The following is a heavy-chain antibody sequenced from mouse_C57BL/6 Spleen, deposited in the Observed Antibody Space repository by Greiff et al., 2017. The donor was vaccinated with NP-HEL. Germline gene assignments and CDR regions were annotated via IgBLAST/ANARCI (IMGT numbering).Heavy chain of an antibody. CDR3: VRQYDYDNYAMEY. V-gene: IGHV10-1*01. CDR1: GFSFNTYA. Sequence: EVKLVESGGGLVQPKGSLKLSCAASGFSFNTYAMNWVRQAPGKGLEWVARIRSKSNNYATYYADSVKDRFTTSTDDSESMLYLQMNNLKTEDTSMYYCVRQYDYDNYAMEYWGQGTSVTVAS. D-gene: IGHD2-4*01. CDR2: IRSKSNNYAT. J-gene: IGHJ4*01.